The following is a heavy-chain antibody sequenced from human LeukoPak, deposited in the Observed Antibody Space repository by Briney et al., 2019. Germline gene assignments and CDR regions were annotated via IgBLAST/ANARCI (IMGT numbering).Heavy chain of an antibody. V-gene: IGHV3-21*01. Sequence: GGSLRLSCAASGFTFCSYGMHWVRHAPGKGLEWVSSISSSSSYIYYADSVKGRFTISRDNAKNSLYLQMNSLRAEDTAVYYCARAVAVAGYDYWGQGTLVTVSS. J-gene: IGHJ4*02. CDR3: ARAVAVAGYDY. D-gene: IGHD6-19*01. CDR1: GFTFCSYG. CDR2: ISSSSSYI.